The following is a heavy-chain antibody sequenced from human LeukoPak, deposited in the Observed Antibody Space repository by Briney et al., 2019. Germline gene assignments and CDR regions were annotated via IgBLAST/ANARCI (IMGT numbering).Heavy chain of an antibody. D-gene: IGHD3-10*01. CDR3: AKDQVAYGSGSYGYFDY. CDR1: GFTVSSNY. Sequence: PGGSLRLSCAASGFTVSSNYMSWVRQAPGKGLEWVSAISGSGGSTYYADSVKGRFTISRDNSKNTLYLQMNSLRAEDTAVYYCAKDQVAYGSGSYGYFDYWGQGTLVTVSS. CDR2: ISGSGGST. V-gene: IGHV3-23*01. J-gene: IGHJ4*02.